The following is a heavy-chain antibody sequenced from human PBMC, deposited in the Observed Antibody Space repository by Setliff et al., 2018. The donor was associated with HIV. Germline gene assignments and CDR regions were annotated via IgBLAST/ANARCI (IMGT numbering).Heavy chain of an antibody. Sequence: GASVKVSCKASGYTFTDYYIHWVRQAPGQGLEWMGWTNPNSGGTKYALNFQGRVTMTGDTSISTAYMELSRLRSDDTAVFLCARTHYYDSSGYLDYWGQGTLVTVSS. V-gene: IGHV1-2*02. D-gene: IGHD3-22*01. CDR2: TNPNSGGT. CDR3: ARTHYYDSSGYLDY. J-gene: IGHJ4*02. CDR1: GYTFTDYY.